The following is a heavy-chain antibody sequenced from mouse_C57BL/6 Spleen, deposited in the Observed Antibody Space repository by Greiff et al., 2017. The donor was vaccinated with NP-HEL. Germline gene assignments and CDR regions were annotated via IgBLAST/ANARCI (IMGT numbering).Heavy chain of an antibody. CDR3: ARGELGRDYFDY. V-gene: IGHV5-17*01. CDR2: ISSGSSTI. Sequence: EVMLVESGGGLVKPGGSLKLSCAASGFTFSDYGMHWVRQAPEKGLEWVAYISSGSSTIYYADTVKGRFTISRDNAKNTLFLQMTSLRSEDTAMYYCARGELGRDYFDYWGQGTTLTVSS. D-gene: IGHD4-1*01. J-gene: IGHJ2*01. CDR1: GFTFSDYG.